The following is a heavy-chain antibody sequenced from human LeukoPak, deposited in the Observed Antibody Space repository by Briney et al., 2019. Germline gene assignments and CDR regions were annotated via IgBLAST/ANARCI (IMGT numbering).Heavy chain of an antibody. CDR2: IYTGGST. CDR3: ARGFGKVAANVFGGYTMDV. Sequence: GGSLRLSCAASGFTVNSNYMSWVRQAPGKGLEWGSLIYTGGSTCYADSVKGRFTISRDNSKNTLYLQMNSLRPEDTAVYYCARGFGKVAANVFGGYTMDVWGQGTTVTVSS. V-gene: IGHV3-66*02. D-gene: IGHD6-6*01. CDR1: GFTVNSNY. J-gene: IGHJ6*02.